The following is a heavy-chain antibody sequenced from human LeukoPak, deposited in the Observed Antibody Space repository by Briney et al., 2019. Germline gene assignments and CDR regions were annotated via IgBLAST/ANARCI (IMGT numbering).Heavy chain of an antibody. CDR3: ARAATKVNLFDP. D-gene: IGHD1-1*01. Sequence: SETLSLTCTVSGGSISSCYWSWCRQPPGEGREWIGYIYYSGSTNYNTSLKSRVTISVATSKNQFSLKLSSVTAAAPAVYYCARAATKVNLFDPWAQGTLVTVSS. CDR2: IYYSGST. V-gene: IGHV4-59*01. J-gene: IGHJ5*02. CDR1: GGSISSCY.